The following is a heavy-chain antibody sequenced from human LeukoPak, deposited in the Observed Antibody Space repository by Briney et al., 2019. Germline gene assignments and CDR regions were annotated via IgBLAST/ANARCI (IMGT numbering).Heavy chain of an antibody. CDR1: CGSLGWVH. D-gene: IGHD3-22*01. Sequence: PSETLSLICTVSCGSLGWVHWSWVRQSAGKGLEVIGRFYKSGSTNYNPSFRRRVTMSVDTSKNQFSLHVTSVTGADTAVYYCAREEYFQDSNGYSYYFHSWGQGSLVTVSS. V-gene: IGHV4-4*07. J-gene: IGHJ4*02. CDR2: FYKSGST. CDR3: AREEYFQDSNGYSYYFHS.